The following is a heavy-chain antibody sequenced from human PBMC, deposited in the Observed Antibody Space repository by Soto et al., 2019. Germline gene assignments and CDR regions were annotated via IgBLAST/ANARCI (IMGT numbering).Heavy chain of an antibody. CDR2: IYHSGST. CDR3: ARGWDYYDSSGYYLQGGNWFDP. CDR1: GGPISGDYY. Sequence: SETLSLTCNVSGGPISGDYYWTWIRQPPGKGLEWIGYIYHSGSTYYNPSLKSRVTISVDRSKNQFSLKLSSVTAADTAVYYCARGWDYYDSSGYYLQGGNWFDPWGQGTLVTVSS. D-gene: IGHD3-22*01. V-gene: IGHV4-30-2*01. J-gene: IGHJ5*02.